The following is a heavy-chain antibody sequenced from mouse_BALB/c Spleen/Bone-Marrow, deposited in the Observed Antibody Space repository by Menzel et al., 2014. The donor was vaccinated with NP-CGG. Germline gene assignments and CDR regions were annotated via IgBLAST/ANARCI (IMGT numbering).Heavy chain of an antibody. D-gene: IGHD1-1*01. CDR3: ARGFITTVVPFAY. Sequence: EVQVVESGPGLVKPSQSLSLTCSVTGYSITCGYYWNWIRQFPGNKLEWMGYISYDGSNNSNPSLKNRISITRDTSKNQFFLKLNSVTTDDTATYYCARGFITTVVPFAYWGQGTLVTVSA. V-gene: IGHV3-6*02. CDR1: GYSITCGYY. CDR2: ISYDGSN. J-gene: IGHJ3*01.